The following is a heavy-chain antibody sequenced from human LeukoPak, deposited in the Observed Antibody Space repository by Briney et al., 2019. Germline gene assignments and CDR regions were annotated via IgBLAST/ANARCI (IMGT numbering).Heavy chain of an antibody. V-gene: IGHV3-48*01. J-gene: IGHJ4*02. CDR3: ARETVGIDY. D-gene: IGHD4-23*01. Sequence: GGSLRLSCAASGFTFNSYGMIWVRQAPGKGLEWVSYISSSSSTITYADSVKGRFTISRDNAKNSLYLQMNSLRAEDTAVYYCARETVGIDYWGQGTLVTVSS. CDR2: ISSSSSTI. CDR1: GFTFNSYG.